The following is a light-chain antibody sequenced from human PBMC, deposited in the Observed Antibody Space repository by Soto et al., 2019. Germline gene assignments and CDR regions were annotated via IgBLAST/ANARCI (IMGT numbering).Light chain of an antibody. CDR3: GTWDSSLSAWV. CDR2: ENN. CDR1: SSNIGNNY. Sequence: QSVLMQPPSVSAAPGQKVTISCSGSSSNIGNNYVSWYQQLPGTAPKLLIYENNRRPSGIPDRFSGSKSATSATLGITGLQTGDEADYYCGTWDSSLSAWVFGGGTKLTVL. V-gene: IGLV1-51*02. J-gene: IGLJ3*02.